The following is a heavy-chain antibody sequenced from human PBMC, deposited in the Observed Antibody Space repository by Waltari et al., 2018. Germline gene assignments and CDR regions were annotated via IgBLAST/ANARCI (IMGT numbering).Heavy chain of an antibody. J-gene: IGHJ4*02. Sequence: EVQLVESGGHLVQPGGSLRLSCSVSGFTLSNYDMNWVRQAPGKSLELISFISSSALTIHYAASVKGRFAVSRDNAKNSLYLQMNNLRAEDTAFYFCARERGYDYGIDHWGQGTLVTVSS. CDR2: ISSSALTI. CDR3: ARERGYDYGIDH. D-gene: IGHD5-18*01. V-gene: IGHV3-48*03. CDR1: GFTLSNYD.